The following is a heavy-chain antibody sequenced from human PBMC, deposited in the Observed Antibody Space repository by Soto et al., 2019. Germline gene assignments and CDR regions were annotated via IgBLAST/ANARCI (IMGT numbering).Heavy chain of an antibody. Sequence: ASVKVSCKASGYTLTSYAMHWVRQAPGQRLEWMGWINAGNGNTKYSQKFQGRVTITRDTSASTAYMELSSLRSEDTAVYYCATLRDYNWNYLDYWGQGTLVTVSS. V-gene: IGHV1-3*01. CDR1: GYTLTSYA. CDR3: ATLRDYNWNYLDY. D-gene: IGHD1-20*01. J-gene: IGHJ4*02. CDR2: INAGNGNT.